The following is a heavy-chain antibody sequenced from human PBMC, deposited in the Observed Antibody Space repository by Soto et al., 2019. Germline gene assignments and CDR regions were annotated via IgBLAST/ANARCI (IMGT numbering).Heavy chain of an antibody. CDR3: ASLILRFLEWLSPFDY. V-gene: IGHV4-39*01. CDR1: GGSISSSSYY. Sequence: QVQLQESGPGLVKPSETLSLTCTVSGGSISSSSYYWGWVRQPPGKGLEWIGTINHSGNTSYNPSLQSRVTISGDTSKNQFSLKLRSVTAADTAVYYCASLILRFLEWLSPFDYWGRGTLVTVSS. D-gene: IGHD3-3*01. CDR2: INHSGNT. J-gene: IGHJ4*02.